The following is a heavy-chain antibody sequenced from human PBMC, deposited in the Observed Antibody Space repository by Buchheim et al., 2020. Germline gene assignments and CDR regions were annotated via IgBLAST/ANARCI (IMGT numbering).Heavy chain of an antibody. CDR1: GFTFDNYG. J-gene: IGHJ5*02. D-gene: IGHD2-2*01. CDR2: INWIGDSA. Sequence: EVQLAESGGGVVRPGGSRRLSCAASGFTFDNYGMSWVRQAPGKGLEWVAGINWIGDSADYADFVKGRFTISRDNAKNSLYLQMNSLRAEDTAFYYCARGCSSTSCDPWGQGTL. V-gene: IGHV3-20*04. CDR3: ARGCSSTSCDP.